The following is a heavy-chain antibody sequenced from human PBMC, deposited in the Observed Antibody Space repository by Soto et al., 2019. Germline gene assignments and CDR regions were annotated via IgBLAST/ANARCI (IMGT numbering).Heavy chain of an antibody. CDR2: IYYSGAT. J-gene: IGHJ4*02. V-gene: IGHV4-39*01. CDR1: DGSISSTRYF. CDR3: ARQPDFPDIAVAAKGYFDX. Sequence: PAETLSLTCTVSDGSISSTRYFWGWIRQPPGEGLEWLGSIYYSGATYYNPSLKSRGTISIDTSKTSFSLKLRYVTAADTAVYYCARQPDFPDIAVAAKGYFDXWGQGTLVTVSX. D-gene: IGHD6-19*01.